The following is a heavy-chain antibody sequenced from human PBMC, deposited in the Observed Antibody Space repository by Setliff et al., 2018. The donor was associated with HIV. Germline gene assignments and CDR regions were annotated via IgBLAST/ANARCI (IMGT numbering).Heavy chain of an antibody. CDR2: IYYSGST. CDR1: GGSISSNY. D-gene: IGHD1-1*01. CDR3: ATGRLYYYMDV. Sequence: SETLSLTCTVSGGSISSNYWSWIRQPPGKGLEWIGYIYYSGSTDYNPSLKSRVTISIDTSKNQFSLNLRSVTDADTAVYYCATGRLYYYMDVWGKGTTVTVSS. J-gene: IGHJ6*03. V-gene: IGHV4-59*08.